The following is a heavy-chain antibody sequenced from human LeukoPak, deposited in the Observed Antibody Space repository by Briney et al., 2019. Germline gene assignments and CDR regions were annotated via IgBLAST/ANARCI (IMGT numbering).Heavy chain of an antibody. CDR3: ARISSDSISYYDH. CDR2: IWYDGSNK. CDR1: GFTFSSYG. J-gene: IGHJ4*02. V-gene: IGHV3-33*01. Sequence: GRSLRLFCAASGFTFSSYGMHWVRQAPGKGLEWVAVIWYDGSNKYYADSVKGRFTISRDNPKNTLYLQMNSLRAEDTAVYYCARISSDSISYYDHWGQGTLVTVSS. D-gene: IGHD3-22*01.